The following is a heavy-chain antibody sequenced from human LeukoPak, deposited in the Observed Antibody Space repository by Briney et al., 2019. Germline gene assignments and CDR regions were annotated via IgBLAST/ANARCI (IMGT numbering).Heavy chain of an antibody. CDR2: INPNSGGT. CDR3: ARLRYYYDSSGYLYY. J-gene: IGHJ4*02. D-gene: IGHD3-22*01. V-gene: IGHV1-2*02. CDR1: GGTFSSYG. Sequence: ASVKVSCKASGGTFSSYGITWVRQAPGQGLEWMGWINPNSGGTNYAQKFQGRVTMTRDTSISTAYMELSRLRSDDTAVYYCARLRYYYDSSGYLYYWGQGTLVTVSS.